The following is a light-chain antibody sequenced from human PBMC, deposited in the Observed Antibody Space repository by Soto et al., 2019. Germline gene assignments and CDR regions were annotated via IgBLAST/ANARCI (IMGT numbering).Light chain of an antibody. Sequence: DIQMTQSPSSLSASVGDTDTITCRASPGISNYLAWYQQKPGQVPNLLIYAASTLQSGVPSRFSGSGSGTDFTLTISSLRPEDVATYYCQKYNNAPRTFGQGTKVEI. CDR2: AAS. V-gene: IGKV1-27*01. J-gene: IGKJ1*01. CDR3: QKYNNAPRT. CDR1: PGISNY.